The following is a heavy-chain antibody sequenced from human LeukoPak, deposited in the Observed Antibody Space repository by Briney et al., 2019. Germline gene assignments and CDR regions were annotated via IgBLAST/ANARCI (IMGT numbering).Heavy chain of an antibody. J-gene: IGHJ4*02. CDR2: ISTSSSYI. CDR1: GFTFSGST. CDR3: AREPTYSSSWYTSCDY. D-gene: IGHD6-13*01. Sequence: GGSLRLSCAASGFTFSGSTMNWVRQAPGKGLEWVSFISTSSSYIYYADSVRGRFTISRDNAKNSLYLQMNSLRAEDTAVYYCAREPTYSSSWYTSCDYWGQGTLVTVSS. V-gene: IGHV3-21*01.